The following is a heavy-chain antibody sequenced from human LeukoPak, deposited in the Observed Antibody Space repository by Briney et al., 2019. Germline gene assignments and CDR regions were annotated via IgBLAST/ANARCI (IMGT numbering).Heavy chain of an antibody. CDR1: GYSFGDYE. CDR3: ARDAGTAMANFDY. D-gene: IGHD5-18*01. V-gene: IGHV1-8*02. Sequence: GASVKVSCKASGYSFGDYEINWVRQAAGQGLEWMGWMSPQSGDTGYAQKFQDRVSMTRDTSMSTAYMELSSLTTEDTAVYYCARDAGTAMANFDYWGQGTLVTVSS. J-gene: IGHJ4*02. CDR2: MSPQSGDT.